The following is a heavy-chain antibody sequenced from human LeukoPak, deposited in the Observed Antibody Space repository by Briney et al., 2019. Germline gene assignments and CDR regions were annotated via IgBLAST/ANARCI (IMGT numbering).Heavy chain of an antibody. V-gene: IGHV3-30*04. J-gene: IGHJ4*02. CDR2: ISYDGSNK. Sequence: GGSLRLSCAASGFTFSSYAMHWVRQAPGKGLEWVAFISYDGSNKYYADSVKGRFTISRDNDKNSVYLQMNSLRAEDTAVYYCARDGSGKPLDTDYWGQGTLVTVSS. CDR1: GFTFSSYA. CDR3: ARDGSGKPLDTDY. D-gene: IGHD3-10*01.